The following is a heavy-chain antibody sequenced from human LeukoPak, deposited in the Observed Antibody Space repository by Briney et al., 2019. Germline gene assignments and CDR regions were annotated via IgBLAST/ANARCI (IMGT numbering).Heavy chain of an antibody. CDR3: AKRERLGYWDIGFDP. J-gene: IGHJ5*02. CDR2: IWYDGSNK. Sequence: LAGGSLRLSCAASGFTFSSYGMHWVRQAPGKGLEWVAVIWYDGSNKYYADSVKGRFTISRDNSKNTLYLQMNSLRAEDTAVYYCAKRERLGYWDIGFDPWGQGTLVTVSS. V-gene: IGHV3-33*06. CDR1: GFTFSSYG. D-gene: IGHD2-15*01.